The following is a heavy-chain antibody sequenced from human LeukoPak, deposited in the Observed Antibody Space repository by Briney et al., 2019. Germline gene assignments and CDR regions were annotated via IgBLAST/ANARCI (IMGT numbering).Heavy chain of an antibody. V-gene: IGHV3-7*02. CDR1: GFTFSDYW. CDR3: ARAQWRRPDY. Sequence: GGSLRLPCAASGFTFSDYWMSWFRQAPGKGLEWVATIKQDGSETDYVDSVKGRFTISRDNGRNSLYLQMNSLRAEDTAVYYCARAQWRRPDYWGQGTLVTVSS. CDR2: IKQDGSET. D-gene: IGHD5-12*01. J-gene: IGHJ4*02.